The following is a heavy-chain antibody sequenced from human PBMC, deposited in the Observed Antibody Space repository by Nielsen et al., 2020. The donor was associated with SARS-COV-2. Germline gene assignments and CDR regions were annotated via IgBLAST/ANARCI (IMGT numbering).Heavy chain of an antibody. CDR3: ARDQDGGAATSNWYFDL. CDR2: ISYDGNK. V-gene: IGHV3-30*04. Sequence: GESLKISCAASGFTFSSHAMHWVRQAPGRGLEWLAIISYDGNKHYTDSVKGRFTISRDNAENSLYLQMNSLRDEDTAVYYCARDQDGGAATSNWYFDLWGRGTLVIVSS. CDR1: GFTFSSHA. J-gene: IGHJ2*01. D-gene: IGHD6-25*01.